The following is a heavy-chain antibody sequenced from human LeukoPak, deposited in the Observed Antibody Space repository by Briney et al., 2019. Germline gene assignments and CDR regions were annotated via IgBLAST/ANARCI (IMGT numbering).Heavy chain of an antibody. CDR3: AKAPYSSSWYRWFDP. Sequence: GGSLRLSCAASGFTFSSYAMSWVRQAPGKGLEWVSAISGSGGSTYYADSVKGRFTISRDNSKNTLYLQMNSLRAEDTAVYYCAKAPYSSSWYRWFDPWGQGTLVTVSS. V-gene: IGHV3-23*01. CDR1: GFTFSSYA. D-gene: IGHD6-13*01. J-gene: IGHJ5*02. CDR2: ISGSGGST.